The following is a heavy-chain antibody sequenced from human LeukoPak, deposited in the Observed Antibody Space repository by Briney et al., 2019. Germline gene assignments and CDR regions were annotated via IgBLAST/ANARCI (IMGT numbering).Heavy chain of an antibody. CDR2: INHSGST. Sequence: SETLSLTCAVYGGPFSGYYWSWIRQPPGKGLEWIGEINHSGSTNYNPSLKSRVTISVDTSKNQFPLKLSSVTAADTAVYYCARGRTMIVVDYYYYMDVWGKGTTVTVSS. CDR1: GGPFSGYY. J-gene: IGHJ6*03. CDR3: ARGRTMIVVDYYYYMDV. D-gene: IGHD3-22*01. V-gene: IGHV4-34*01.